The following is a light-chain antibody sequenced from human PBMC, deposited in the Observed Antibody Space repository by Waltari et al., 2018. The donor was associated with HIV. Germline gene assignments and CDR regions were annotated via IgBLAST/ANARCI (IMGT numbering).Light chain of an antibody. CDR3: CSYGGDDTLV. V-gene: IGLV2-23*01. CDR1: STNVGSYSL. J-gene: IGLJ3*02. CDR2: DDS. Sequence: QSALTQPASVSGSLGQSITISCTGASTNVGSYSLVSWYQNRPGQAPTLISYDDSKRPLGISSRLSGSKSGNTASLTISGLQSEDEADYYCCSYGGDDTLVFGGGTKVT.